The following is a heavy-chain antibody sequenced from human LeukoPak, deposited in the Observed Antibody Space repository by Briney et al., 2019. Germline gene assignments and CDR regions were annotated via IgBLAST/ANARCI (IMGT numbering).Heavy chain of an antibody. Sequence: GGSPRLSCAASGFPFSSYAMSWVRQAPGKGLEWVSVISDSGGRTYSAASVKGRFTISRDNSKDTLYLQMNSLRAEDTAVYYCARTYCIGSSCPGVFEYWGQGTLVTVSS. CDR1: GFPFSSYA. J-gene: IGHJ4*02. V-gene: IGHV3-23*01. CDR2: ISDSGGRT. CDR3: ARTYCIGSSCPGVFEY. D-gene: IGHD2-15*01.